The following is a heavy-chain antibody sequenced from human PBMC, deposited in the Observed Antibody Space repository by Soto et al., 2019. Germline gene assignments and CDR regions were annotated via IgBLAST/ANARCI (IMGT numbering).Heavy chain of an antibody. D-gene: IGHD3-10*01. CDR1: GGSISGYY. Sequence: QVQLQESGPGLVKPSETLSLTCTVSGGSISGYYWSWIRRPPGKGLEWIGYLYNDGSTNYNPSLKSRVTISVDTSKTQFSLRLSSVTAADTAVYYCTKVTGAHWFDPWGHGTLVTVSS. CDR2: LYNDGST. J-gene: IGHJ5*02. V-gene: IGHV4-59*01. CDR3: TKVTGAHWFDP.